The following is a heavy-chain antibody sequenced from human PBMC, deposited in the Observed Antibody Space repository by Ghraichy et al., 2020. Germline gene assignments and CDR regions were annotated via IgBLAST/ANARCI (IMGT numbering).Heavy chain of an antibody. CDR3: ARVFASNYDILTGRIDV. Sequence: GSLRLSCAASGFTFSSYSMNWVRQAPGKGLEWVSYISSTSNTIYYADSLKGRFTISRDNAKNSLYLQMNSLRAEDTAVYYCARVFASNYDILTGRIDVWGQGTTVTVSS. D-gene: IGHD3-9*01. CDR1: GFTFSSYS. V-gene: IGHV3-48*01. J-gene: IGHJ6*02. CDR2: ISSTSNTI.